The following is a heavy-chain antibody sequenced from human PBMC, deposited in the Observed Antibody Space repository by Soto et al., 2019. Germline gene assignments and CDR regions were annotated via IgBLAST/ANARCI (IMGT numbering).Heavy chain of an antibody. J-gene: IGHJ5*02. Sequence: ASVKVSCKASGYTFTSYYMHWVRQAPGQVLEGMGIINPSGGSTSYAQKFQGRVTMTRDTSTSTVYMELSSLRSEDTAVYYCARRDDYDILTGYYTGLNWFEPWGQGTLVTVSS. CDR1: GYTFTSYY. CDR2: INPSGGST. V-gene: IGHV1-46*01. D-gene: IGHD3-9*01. CDR3: ARRDDYDILTGYYTGLNWFEP.